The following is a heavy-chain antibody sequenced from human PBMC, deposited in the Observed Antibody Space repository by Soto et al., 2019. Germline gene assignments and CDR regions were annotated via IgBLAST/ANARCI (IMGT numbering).Heavy chain of an antibody. CDR2: MNPNSGDT. D-gene: IGHD3-10*01. CDR3: ARGELLWFGELLR. CDR1: GYTFTSYE. Sequence: QVQLVQSGAEVKKPGASVKVSCKASGYTFTSYEINWVRQATGQGLEWMGWMNPNSGDTGYAQKFQGRGTMTRNTSISTAYMELSSLRSEGTAVYYCARGELLWFGELLRWGQGTLVTVSS. V-gene: IGHV1-8*01. J-gene: IGHJ4*02.